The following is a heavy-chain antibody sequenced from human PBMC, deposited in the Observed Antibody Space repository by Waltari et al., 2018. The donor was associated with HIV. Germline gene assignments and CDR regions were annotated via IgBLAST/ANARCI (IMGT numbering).Heavy chain of an antibody. CDR2: IGGSGGSI. J-gene: IGHJ4*02. D-gene: IGHD3-3*02. CDR3: AKHFWGAIYGDYFDY. CDR1: GFTFRSYA. V-gene: IGHV3-23*01. Sequence: GGSLRLSCAASGFTFRSYAMSWVRQAPGKGLEWVSGIGGSGGSIYYAGSVKGRFTISRDNSNNTVFLQMNSLRAEDTAVYYCAKHFWGAIYGDYFDYWGQGTLVTVSS.